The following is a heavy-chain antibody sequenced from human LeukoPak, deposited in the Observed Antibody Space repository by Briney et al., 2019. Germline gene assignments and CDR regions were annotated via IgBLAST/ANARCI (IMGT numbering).Heavy chain of an antibody. D-gene: IGHD3-10*01. CDR3: ARPMVRGVIIGGLGY. J-gene: IGHJ4*02. CDR1: GGSISSSSYY. Sequence: SETLSLTCTVSGGSISSSSYYWGWIRQPPGKGLEWIGSIYYSGSTYYNPSLKGRVTISVDTSKNQFSLKLSSVTAADTAVYYCARPMVRGVIIGGLGYWGQGTLVTVSS. V-gene: IGHV4-39*01. CDR2: IYYSGST.